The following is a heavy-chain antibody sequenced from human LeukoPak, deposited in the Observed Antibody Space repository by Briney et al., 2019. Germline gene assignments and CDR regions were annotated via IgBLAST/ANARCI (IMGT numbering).Heavy chain of an antibody. Sequence: SETLSLTCTVSGYSISSGYYWGWIRKPPGKGLEWIGSVHHSGRTYYNPSLKSRVTISVDTSENQFSLKLASVTAADTAVYYCARIPHNVIRGVVVLQWFDPWGQGSLVTVSS. CDR1: GYSISSGYY. CDR2: VHHSGRT. CDR3: ARIPHNVIRGVVVLQWFDP. D-gene: IGHD3-10*01. J-gene: IGHJ5*02. V-gene: IGHV4-38-2*02.